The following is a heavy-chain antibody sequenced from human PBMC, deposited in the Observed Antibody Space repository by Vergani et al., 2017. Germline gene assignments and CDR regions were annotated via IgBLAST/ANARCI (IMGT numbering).Heavy chain of an antibody. Sequence: EVQLMESGGGWAQPGGSLRLSCAASGFVFSESPIHWVRQVPGKGLEWLGHIRRRSERYATAYGPSLIGRATISRDDSTNTAYLQLSSLGTDDTAIYFCSAQTQSCHDYWGQGTLVAVSS. CDR2: IRRRSERYAT. J-gene: IGHJ4*02. CDR1: GFVFSESP. V-gene: IGHV3-73*01. CDR3: SAQTQSCHDY. D-gene: IGHD3-10*01.